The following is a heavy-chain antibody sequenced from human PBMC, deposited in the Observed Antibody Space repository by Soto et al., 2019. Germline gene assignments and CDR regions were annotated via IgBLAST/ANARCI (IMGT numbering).Heavy chain of an antibody. CDR3: TTAGDFWSGYTGLDI. CDR2: IKSKTDGGTT. D-gene: IGHD3-3*01. Sequence: WGSLRLSCAASGFTFSNAWMSWVRQAPGKGLEWVGRIKSKTDGGTTDYAAPVKGRFTISRDDSKNTLYLQMNSLKTEDTAVYYCTTAGDFWSGYTGLDIWGQGTMVTVSS. J-gene: IGHJ3*02. CDR1: GFTFSNAW. V-gene: IGHV3-15*01.